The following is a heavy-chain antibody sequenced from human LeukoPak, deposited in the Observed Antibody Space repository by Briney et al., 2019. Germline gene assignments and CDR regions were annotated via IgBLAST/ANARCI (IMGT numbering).Heavy chain of an antibody. J-gene: IGHJ6*02. Sequence: HPGGSLRLSCAASGFTFSSYAMSWVRQAPGKGLEWVSAISGSGGSTYYADSVKGRFTISRDNSKNTLYLQMNSLRAEDTAVYYCAKDLLLCSGGSCRPYYYYGMDVWGQGTTVTVSS. D-gene: IGHD2-15*01. CDR3: AKDLLLCSGGSCRPYYYYGMDV. CDR1: GFTFSSYA. CDR2: ISGSGGST. V-gene: IGHV3-23*01.